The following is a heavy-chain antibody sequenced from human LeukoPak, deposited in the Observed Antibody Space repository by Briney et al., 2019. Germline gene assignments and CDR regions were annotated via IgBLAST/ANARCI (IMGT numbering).Heavy chain of an antibody. D-gene: IGHD3-22*01. J-gene: IGHJ3*02. V-gene: IGHV1-69*04. CDR2: IIPILGIA. CDR1: GGTFSSYA. CDR3: ARVPRYYYDSSGYALDAFDI. Sequence: ASVKVSCKASGGTFSSYAISWVRQAPGQELEWMGRIIPILGIANYAQKFQGRVTITADKSTSTAYMELSSLRSEDTAVYYCARVPRYYYDSSGYALDAFDIWGQGTMVTVSS.